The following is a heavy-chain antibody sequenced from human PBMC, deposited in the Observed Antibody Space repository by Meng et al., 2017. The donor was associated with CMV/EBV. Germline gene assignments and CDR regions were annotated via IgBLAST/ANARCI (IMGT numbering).Heavy chain of an antibody. V-gene: IGHV1-8*03. CDR2: MNPNSGNT. J-gene: IGHJ3*01. Sequence: ASVKVSCKASGYTFTSYDINWVRQATGQGLEWMGWMNPNSGNTGYAQKFQGRVTITRNTSINTAYMELSSLSSDDTAVYYCARDLITLVRGAVSNAFDVWGQGTVVTVSS. D-gene: IGHD3-10*01. CDR1: GYTFTSYD. CDR3: ARDLITLVRGAVSNAFDV.